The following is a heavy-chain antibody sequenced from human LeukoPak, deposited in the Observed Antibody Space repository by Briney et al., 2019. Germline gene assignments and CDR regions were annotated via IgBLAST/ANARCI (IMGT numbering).Heavy chain of an antibody. CDR2: INPSGGST. CDR3: ARGSPDYYGSGIGDY. D-gene: IGHD3-10*01. Sequence: ASVKVSCEASGYTFTSYYMHWVRQAPGQGLEWMGIINPSGGSTSYAQKFQGRVTMTRDTSTSTVYMELSSLRYEDTAVYYCARGSPDYYGSGIGDYWGQGTLVTVSS. J-gene: IGHJ4*02. CDR1: GYTFTSYY. V-gene: IGHV1-46*01.